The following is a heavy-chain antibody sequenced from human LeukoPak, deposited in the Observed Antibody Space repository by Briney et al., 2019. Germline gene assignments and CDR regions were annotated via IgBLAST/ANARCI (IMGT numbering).Heavy chain of an antibody. V-gene: IGHV1-2*04. J-gene: IGHJ4*02. CDR2: INPNSGGT. CDR1: GYTFTGYH. CDR3: ARDLGYSSGVSDY. Sequence: ASVKVFCKASGYTFTGYHMHWVRQAPGQGLEWMGWINPNSGGTNYAQKFQGWVTMTRDTSISTAYMELSRLRSDDTAVYYCARDLGYSSGVSDYWGQGTLVTVSS. D-gene: IGHD6-19*01.